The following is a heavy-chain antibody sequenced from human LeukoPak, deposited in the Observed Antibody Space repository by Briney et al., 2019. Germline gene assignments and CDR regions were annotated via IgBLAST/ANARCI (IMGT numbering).Heavy chain of an antibody. CDR3: AKDPYGDLSFDY. Sequence: PGGSLRLSCAASRFTFSSYAMSWVRQAPGKGLEWVSAISGSGGSTYYADSVKGRFTISRDNSKNTLYLQMNSLRAEDTAVYYCAKDPYGDLSFDYWGQGTLVTVSS. D-gene: IGHD4-17*01. CDR1: RFTFSSYA. V-gene: IGHV3-23*01. J-gene: IGHJ4*02. CDR2: ISGSGGST.